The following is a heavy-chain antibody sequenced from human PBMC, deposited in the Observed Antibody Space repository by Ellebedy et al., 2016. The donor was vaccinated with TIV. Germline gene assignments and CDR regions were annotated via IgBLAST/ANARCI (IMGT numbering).Heavy chain of an antibody. D-gene: IGHD2-15*01. Sequence: PGGSLRFSCAASGLTFNIYVMNWVRQAPGKGLEWVSTISGSGGRTHYADSVKGRFTISRDHSTNTLYLQVNSLRAEDTAVYYCAADRYCSGGNCYWVDYWGQGTLVTVSS. J-gene: IGHJ4*02. CDR1: GLTFNIYV. CDR2: ISGSGGRT. CDR3: AADRYCSGGNCYWVDY. V-gene: IGHV3-23*01.